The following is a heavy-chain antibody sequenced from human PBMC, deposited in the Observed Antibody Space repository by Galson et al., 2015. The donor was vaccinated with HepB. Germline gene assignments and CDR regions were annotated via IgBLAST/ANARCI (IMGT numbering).Heavy chain of an antibody. D-gene: IGHD6-6*01. CDR1: GFTFSSYG. CDR2: IWYDGSNK. CDR3: AREGTNFREQLAPLSITAPVDY. J-gene: IGHJ4*02. V-gene: IGHV3-33*01. Sequence: SLRLSCAASGFTFSSYGMHWVRQAPGKGLEWVAVIWYDGSNKYYADSVKGRFTISRDNSKNTLYLQMNSLRAEDTAVYYCAREGTNFREQLAPLSITAPVDYWGQGTLVAVSS.